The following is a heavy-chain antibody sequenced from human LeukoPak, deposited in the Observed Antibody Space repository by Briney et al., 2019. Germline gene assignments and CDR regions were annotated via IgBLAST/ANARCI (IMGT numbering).Heavy chain of an antibody. Sequence: GGSLRLSCAASGFTFSSYGMHWVRQAPGKGLEWVAFIRYDGSNKYYADSVKGRFTISRDNSKNTLYLQMNSLRAEDTAVYYCAKDPNHDYYDSSGSIDYWGQGTLVTVSS. CDR3: AKDPNHDYYDSSGSIDY. J-gene: IGHJ4*02. CDR2: IRYDGSNK. CDR1: GFTFSSYG. V-gene: IGHV3-30*02. D-gene: IGHD3-22*01.